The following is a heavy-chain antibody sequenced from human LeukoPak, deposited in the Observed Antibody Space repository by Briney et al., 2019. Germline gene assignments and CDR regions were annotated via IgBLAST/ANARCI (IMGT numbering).Heavy chain of an antibody. CDR3: AKRGVVIRVILVGLHKESYYFVC. CDR1: GITLSNYC. J-gene: IGHJ4*02. V-gene: IGHV3-23*01. Sequence: AESLSLAWAVSGITLSNYCMSWVRQAPGKGLEWVAGISGSGGSTNYGSSVNDRFTISRDNPKNNLYLQMNRLRAEDAAVDFCAKRGVVIRVILVGLHKESYYFVCWGERALVIVS. CDR2: ISGSGGST. D-gene: IGHD3-22*01.